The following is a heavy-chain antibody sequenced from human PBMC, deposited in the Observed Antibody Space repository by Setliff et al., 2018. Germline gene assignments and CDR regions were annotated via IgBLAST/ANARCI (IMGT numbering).Heavy chain of an antibody. CDR1: GGSFNVYF. D-gene: IGHD1-1*01. CDR3: RLAHCNDTTCEEALDY. Sequence: SETLSLTCAVYGGSFNVYFWGWIRQPPGKGLEWIGEISHSGSTNYKPSLKSRVTMSVDKSKNQFSLNLNSVTAAGTAVYYFRLAHCNDTTCEEALDYWSQGTLVTVSS. V-gene: IGHV4-34*01. CDR2: ISHSGST. J-gene: IGHJ4*02.